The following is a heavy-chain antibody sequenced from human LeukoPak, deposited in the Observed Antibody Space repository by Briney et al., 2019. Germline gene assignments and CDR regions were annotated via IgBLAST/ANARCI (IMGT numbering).Heavy chain of an antibody. J-gene: IGHJ4*02. Sequence: PSETLSLTCAVYGGSFSGYYWSWIRQPPGKGLEWIGEINHSGSTNYNPSLKSRVTISVDTSKNQFSLKLSSVTAADTAVYYCASGQLDWTTYYFDYWGQGTLVTVSS. V-gene: IGHV4-34*01. CDR3: ASGQLDWTTYYFDY. D-gene: IGHD2/OR15-2a*01. CDR2: INHSGST. CDR1: GGSFSGYY.